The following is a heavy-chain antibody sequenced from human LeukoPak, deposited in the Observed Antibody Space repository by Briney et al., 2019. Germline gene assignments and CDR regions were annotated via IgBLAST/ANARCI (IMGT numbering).Heavy chain of an antibody. CDR2: ISSSSSYI. V-gene: IGHV3-21*04. CDR1: GFTFSSYS. J-gene: IGHJ5*02. CDR3: ARETSTYYDFWSGYLSFDP. Sequence: GGSLRLSCAASGFTFSSYSMNWVRQAPGKGLEWVSSISSSSSYIYYADSVKGRFTISRDNAKNSLYLQMNSLRADDTAVYYCARETSTYYDFWSGYLSFDPWGQGTLVTVSS. D-gene: IGHD3-3*01.